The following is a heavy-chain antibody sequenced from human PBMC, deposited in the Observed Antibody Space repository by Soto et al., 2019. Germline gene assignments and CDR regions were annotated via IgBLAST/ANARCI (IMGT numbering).Heavy chain of an antibody. CDR3: ARAGLLWFGELLYYFDY. Sequence: VSVKVSCKASGYTFTSYGISWVRQAPGQGLEWMGWISAYNGNTNYAQKLQGRVTMTTDTSTSTAYMELRSLRSDDTAVYYCARAGLLWFGELLYYFDYWGQGTLVTVSS. CDR2: ISAYNGNT. CDR1: GYTFTSYG. D-gene: IGHD3-10*01. J-gene: IGHJ4*02. V-gene: IGHV1-18*01.